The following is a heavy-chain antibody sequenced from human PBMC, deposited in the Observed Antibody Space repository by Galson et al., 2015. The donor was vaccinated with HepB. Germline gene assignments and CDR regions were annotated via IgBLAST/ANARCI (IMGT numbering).Heavy chain of an antibody. Sequence: SLRLSCAASGFTFRSYAMHWVRQAPGKGLEYVSAISSNGGTTYYADAVKGIFTISSDTSKNTLYLQMSRLRAEATAEYYCVKGPGTAPQPYWFDPWGQGTLVTVSS. CDR1: GFTFRSYA. CDR2: ISSNGGTT. CDR3: VKGPGTAPQPYWFDP. J-gene: IGHJ5*02. D-gene: IGHD2-8*02. V-gene: IGHV3-64D*09.